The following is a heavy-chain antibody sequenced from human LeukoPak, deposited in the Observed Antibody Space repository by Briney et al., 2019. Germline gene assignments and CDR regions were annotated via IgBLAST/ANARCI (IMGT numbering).Heavy chain of an antibody. CDR2: ISSSSSTI. CDR3: ATDPGSSWKADY. D-gene: IGHD6-13*01. J-gene: IGHJ4*02. Sequence: GGSLRLSCAASGFTFSSYSMNWVRQAPGKGLEWVSYISSSSSTIYYAGSVKGRFTISRDNAKNSLYLQMNSPRDEDTAVYYCATDPGSSWKADYWGQGTLVTVSS. CDR1: GFTFSSYS. V-gene: IGHV3-48*02.